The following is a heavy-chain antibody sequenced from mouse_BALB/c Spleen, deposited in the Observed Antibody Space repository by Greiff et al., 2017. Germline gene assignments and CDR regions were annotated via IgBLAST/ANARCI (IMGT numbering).Heavy chain of an antibody. CDR2: ISSGGST. V-gene: IGHV5-6-5*01. D-gene: IGHD2-12*01. CDR3: ARLRQGYYAMDY. CDR1: GFTFSSYA. Sequence: EVMLVESGGGLVKPGGSLKLSCAASGFTFSSYAMSWVRQTPEKRLEWVASISSGGSTYYPDSVKGRFTISRDNARNILYLQMSSLRSEDTAMYYCARLRQGYYAMDYWGQGTSVTVSS. J-gene: IGHJ4*01.